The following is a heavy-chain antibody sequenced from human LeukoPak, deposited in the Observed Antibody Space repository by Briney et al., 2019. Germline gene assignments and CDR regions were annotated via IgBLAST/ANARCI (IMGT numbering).Heavy chain of an antibody. Sequence: PGRSLRLSCTASGFTFGDYAMSWVRQAPGKGLEWVGRIKSKTDGGTPDYAAPVKGRFTISRDDSKNTLYLQMNSLKTEDTAVYYCTGVSRSSWYDYWGQGTLVTVSS. CDR3: TGVSRSSWYDY. V-gene: IGHV3-15*01. CDR1: GFTFGDYA. D-gene: IGHD6-13*01. CDR2: IKSKTDGGTP. J-gene: IGHJ4*02.